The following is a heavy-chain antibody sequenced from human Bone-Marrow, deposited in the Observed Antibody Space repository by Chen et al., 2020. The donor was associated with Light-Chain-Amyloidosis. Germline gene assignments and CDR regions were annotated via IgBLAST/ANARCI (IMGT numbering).Heavy chain of an antibody. J-gene: IGHJ4*02. D-gene: IGHD5-12*01. Sequence: EQSGPEVKKPGESLKISCKGSGYTFPNYWISWVRQMPGKGLEWMGVIYPDDSDARYSPSFEGQVTISADKSITTAYLQWRSLKASDTAMYYCARRRDGYNFDYWGQGTLVTVSS. CDR3: ARRRDGYNFDY. CDR2: IYPDDSDA. CDR1: GYTFPNYW. V-gene: IGHV5-51*01.